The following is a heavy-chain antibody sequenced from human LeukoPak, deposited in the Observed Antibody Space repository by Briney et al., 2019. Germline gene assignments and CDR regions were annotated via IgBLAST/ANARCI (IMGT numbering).Heavy chain of an antibody. CDR1: GFSFEADG. J-gene: IGHJ4*02. CDR3: TRVTSWRTGFDY. Sequence: PGGSLRLSCAASGFSFEADGMYWVRQAPGKGLEWVSGITWNSDDMAYADSVKGRFTISRDNAKNCLYLQMNSLTVEDTALYYCTRVTSWRTGFDYWGQGTLVTVSS. V-gene: IGHV3-9*01. CDR2: ITWNSDDM. D-gene: IGHD1-1*01.